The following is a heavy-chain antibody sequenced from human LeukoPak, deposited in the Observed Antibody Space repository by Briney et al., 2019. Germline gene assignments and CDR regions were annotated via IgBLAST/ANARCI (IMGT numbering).Heavy chain of an antibody. Sequence: PGGSLRLSCAASGFSISSNAMHWVRQAPGKGLVWVAVMSYDGSNKYYADSVKGRFTISRDNSKNTLNLQMNSLRAEDTAVYFCARGLRELKRDSFDIWGQGTMVTVSS. CDR2: MSYDGSNK. J-gene: IGHJ3*02. D-gene: IGHD1-26*01. V-gene: IGHV3-30-3*01. CDR3: ARGLRELKRDSFDI. CDR1: GFSISSNA.